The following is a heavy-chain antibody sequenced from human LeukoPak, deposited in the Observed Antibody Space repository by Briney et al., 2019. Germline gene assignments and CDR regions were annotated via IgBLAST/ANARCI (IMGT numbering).Heavy chain of an antibody. CDR1: EFTFTAIA. Sequence: GGSLRPSCEALEFTFTAIAMGWSRRAQGRGLGWAPAFSGSGGSTYYADSVKGRFTISRDNSKNTLYLQMNSLRAEDTAVYYCAKAGGSWLLKRGFDYWGQGTLVTVSS. CDR3: AKAGGSWLLKRGFDY. J-gene: IGHJ4*02. CDR2: FSGSGGST. D-gene: IGHD6-13*01. V-gene: IGHV3-23*01.